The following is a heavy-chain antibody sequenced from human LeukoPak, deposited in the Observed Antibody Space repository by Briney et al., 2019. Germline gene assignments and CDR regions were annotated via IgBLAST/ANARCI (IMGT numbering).Heavy chain of an antibody. V-gene: IGHV3-48*01. CDR2: ISSSSSTT. CDR1: GFSFSDYN. Sequence: GGSLRLSCAASGFSFSDYNMNWVRQAPGKGLEWVAYISSSSSTTHYADSVTGRFTISRDNAKNSLYLQMNSLRAEDTAVYYCARGPVRYYDSSGYYFFSGGFDYWGQGTLVTVSS. J-gene: IGHJ4*02. D-gene: IGHD3-22*01. CDR3: ARGPVRYYDSSGYYFFSGGFDY.